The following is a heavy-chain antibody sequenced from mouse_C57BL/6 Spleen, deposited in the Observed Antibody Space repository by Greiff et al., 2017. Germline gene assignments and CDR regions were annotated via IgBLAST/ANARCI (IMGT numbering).Heavy chain of an antibody. Sequence: VKLQQPGAELVKPGASVKMSCKASGYTFTSYWITWVKQRPGQGLEWIGDIYPGSGSTNYNEKFKSKATLTVDTSSSTAYMQLSSLTSEDSAVYYCARETAQVSWFAYWGQGTLVTVSA. J-gene: IGHJ3*01. D-gene: IGHD3-2*02. CDR3: ARETAQVSWFAY. V-gene: IGHV1-55*01. CDR2: IYPGSGST. CDR1: GYTFTSYW.